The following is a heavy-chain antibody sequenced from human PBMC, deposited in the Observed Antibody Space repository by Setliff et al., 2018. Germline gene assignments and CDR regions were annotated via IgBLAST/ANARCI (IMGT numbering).Heavy chain of an antibody. J-gene: IGHJ4*02. V-gene: IGHV4-34*01. Sequence: SETLSLTCAVYGGSFSTYFWSWIRQPPGKGLEWIGEISHSGSTNYSPSLKSRVTISVDTSKNQFSLRLRSVTAADTAVYFCARDNTMVGATDYWGLGTLVTSPQ. CDR1: GGSFSTYF. D-gene: IGHD1-26*01. CDR3: ARDNTMVGATDY. CDR2: ISHSGST.